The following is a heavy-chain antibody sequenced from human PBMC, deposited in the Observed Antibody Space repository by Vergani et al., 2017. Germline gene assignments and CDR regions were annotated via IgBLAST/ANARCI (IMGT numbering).Heavy chain of an antibody. D-gene: IGHD4-23*01. CDR3: AKAYGGKGNPMPNDY. CDR2: IRYDGSNK. Sequence: VQLVESGGGLVQPGGSLRLSCAASGFTFSSYSMNWVRQAPGKGLEWVAFIRYDGSNKYYADSVKGRFTISRDNSKNTLYLQMNSLRAEDTAVYYCAKAYGGKGNPMPNDYWGQGTLVTVSS. CDR1: GFTFSSYS. J-gene: IGHJ4*02. V-gene: IGHV3-30*02.